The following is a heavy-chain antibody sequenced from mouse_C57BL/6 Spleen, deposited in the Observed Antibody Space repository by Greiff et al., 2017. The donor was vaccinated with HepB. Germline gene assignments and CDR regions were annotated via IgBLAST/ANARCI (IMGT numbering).Heavy chain of an antibody. D-gene: IGHD2-4*01. CDR1: GFTFSSYG. CDR3: ARQGYDYGYFDY. V-gene: IGHV5-6*01. J-gene: IGHJ2*01. CDR2: ISSGGSYT. Sequence: EVKLVESGGDLVKPGGSLKLSCAASGFTFSSYGMSWVRQTPDKRLEWVATISSGGSYTYYPDSVKGRFTISRDNAKNTLYLQMSSLKSEDTAMYYCARQGYDYGYFDYWGQGTTLTVSS.